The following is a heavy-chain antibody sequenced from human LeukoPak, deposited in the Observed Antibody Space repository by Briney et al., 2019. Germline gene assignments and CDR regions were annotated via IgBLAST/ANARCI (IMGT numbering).Heavy chain of an antibody. Sequence: GASVKVSCKASGYPFNSYDINWVRQATGHGLEWMGWINPNSGSTDSAQKFQGRVTMTANTSISTAYMELNNLRSEDTAVYYCARLVGCGSTNCYSPDNWFDPWAREPWSPSPQ. CDR1: GYPFNSYD. J-gene: IGHJ5*02. CDR3: ARLVGCGSTNCYSPDNWFDP. D-gene: IGHD2-2*01. V-gene: IGHV1-8*01. CDR2: INPNSGST.